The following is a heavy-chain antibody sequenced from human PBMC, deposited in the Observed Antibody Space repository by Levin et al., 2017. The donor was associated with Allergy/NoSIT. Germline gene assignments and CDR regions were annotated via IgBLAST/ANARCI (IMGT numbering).Heavy chain of an antibody. Sequence: GESLKISCKASGYTFTNYGITWVRQAPGQGLEWMGWISGYNGNTNYAQKFQGRVTMTTDTSTSTAYLGLRSLIYDDKALYYCARRNTFYYDSRGRSWFDPWGQGTLVTVSS. V-gene: IGHV1-18*01. D-gene: IGHD3-22*01. CDR1: GYTFTNYG. J-gene: IGHJ5*02. CDR2: ISGYNGNT. CDR3: ARRNTFYYDSRGRSWFDP.